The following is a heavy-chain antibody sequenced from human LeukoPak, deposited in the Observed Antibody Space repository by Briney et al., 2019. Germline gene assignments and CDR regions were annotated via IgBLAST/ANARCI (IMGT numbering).Heavy chain of an antibody. CDR3: ARDIFPKYYYDSSGYYSGEYFQH. CDR1: GYTFTGYY. V-gene: IGHV1-2*06. Sequence: ASVKVSCKASGYTFTGYYMHWVRQAPGQGLEWMGRINPNSGGTNYAQKFQGRVTMTRDTSISTAYMKLSRLRSDDTAVYYCARDIFPKYYYDSSGYYSGEYFQHWGQGTLVTVSS. CDR2: INPNSGGT. J-gene: IGHJ1*01. D-gene: IGHD3-22*01.